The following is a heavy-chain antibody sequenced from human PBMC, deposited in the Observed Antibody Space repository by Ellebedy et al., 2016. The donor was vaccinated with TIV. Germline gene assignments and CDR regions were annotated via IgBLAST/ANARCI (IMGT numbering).Heavy chain of an antibody. J-gene: IGHJ5*02. CDR1: GFDLRNYW. D-gene: IGHD4-23*01. V-gene: IGHV3-7*01. CDR2: IKGDASEE. CDR3: AREDGNWLDP. Sequence: GESLKISCVASGFDLRNYWMSWVRQAPGKGLEWVANIKGDASEEYYLDSVKGLFTISRDNLKRSLYLQVNSLRVEDTAVYFCAREDGNWLDPWGQGTLVTVAS.